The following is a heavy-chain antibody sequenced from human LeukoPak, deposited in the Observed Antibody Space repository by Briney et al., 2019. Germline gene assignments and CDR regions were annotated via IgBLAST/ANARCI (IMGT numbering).Heavy chain of an antibody. CDR2: INSDGSST. J-gene: IGHJ4*02. CDR1: GFTFSNYW. CDR3: TRVGRPIYDY. D-gene: IGHD3-10*01. Sequence: GGSLRLSCAVSGFTFSNYWMHWVRQAPGKGLVWVSRINSDGSSTDYADSVKGRFTISRDNTKNTLYLQMNSLSAEDTAVYFCTRVGRPIYDYWGQGTLVIVSS. V-gene: IGHV3-74*01.